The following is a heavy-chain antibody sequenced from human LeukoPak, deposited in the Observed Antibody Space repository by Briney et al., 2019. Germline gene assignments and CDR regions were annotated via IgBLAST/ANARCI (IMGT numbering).Heavy chain of an antibody. CDR1: GFTFSSHA. J-gene: IGHJ4*02. CDR2: ISGSGGST. CDR3: AKLWVGALYFDY. Sequence: GGSLRLSCAASGFTFSSHAMSWVRQAPGKGLEWVSAISGSGGSTYYADSVKGRFTISRDNSKNTLYLQMNSLRAEDTAVYYCAKLWVGALYFDYWGQGTLVTASS. V-gene: IGHV3-23*01. D-gene: IGHD3-10*01.